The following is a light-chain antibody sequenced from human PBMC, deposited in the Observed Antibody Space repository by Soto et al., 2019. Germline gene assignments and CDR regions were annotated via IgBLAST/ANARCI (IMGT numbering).Light chain of an antibody. V-gene: IGLV1-40*01. J-gene: IGLJ1*01. CDR3: QSYDSSLSGSYV. Sequence: QSELTQRPSVSGAPGRWVNISCTGSSSNIGAGYDVHWYQQLPGTAPKLLIYGNSNRPSGVPDRFSGSKSGTSAFLAITGLQAEDEADYYCQSYDSSLSGSYVFGTGTKVTVL. CDR1: SSNIGAGYD. CDR2: GNS.